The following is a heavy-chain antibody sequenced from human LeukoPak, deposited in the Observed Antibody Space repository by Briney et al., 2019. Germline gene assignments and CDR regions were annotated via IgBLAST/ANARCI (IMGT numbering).Heavy chain of an antibody. CDR3: AKDSSYGMDV. D-gene: IGHD6-6*01. Sequence: GGSLRLSCAASGFTFSSYWMSWVRQAPGKGLEWVAVISYDGSNKYYADSVKGRFTISRDNSKNTLYLQMNSLRAEDTAVYYCAKDSSYGMDVWGQGTTVTVSS. V-gene: IGHV3-30*18. J-gene: IGHJ6*02. CDR2: ISYDGSNK. CDR1: GFTFSSYW.